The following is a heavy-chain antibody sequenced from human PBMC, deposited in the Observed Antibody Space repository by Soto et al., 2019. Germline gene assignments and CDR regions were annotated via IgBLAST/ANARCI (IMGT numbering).Heavy chain of an antibody. CDR1: GFTFSSYA. Sequence: GGSLRLSCAASGFTFSSYAMSWVRQAPGKGLEWVSAISGSGGSTYYADSVKGRFTISRDNSKNTLYLQMNSLRAEDTAVYYWAKDLHGGWFGGGDYWGQGTLVTVSS. V-gene: IGHV3-23*01. J-gene: IGHJ4*02. CDR3: AKDLHGGWFGGGDY. D-gene: IGHD3-10*01. CDR2: ISGSGGST.